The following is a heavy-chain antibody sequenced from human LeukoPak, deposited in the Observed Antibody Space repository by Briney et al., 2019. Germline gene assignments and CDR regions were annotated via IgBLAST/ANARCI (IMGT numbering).Heavy chain of an antibody. Sequence: PSETLSLTCTVSGGSISSGGYYWSWIRQHPGKGLEWIGYIYYSGSTYHNPSLKSRVTISVDTSKNQFSLKLSSVTAADTAVYYCARELVRSNYFDYWGQGTLVTVSS. CDR1: GGSISSGGYY. CDR2: IYYSGST. J-gene: IGHJ4*02. D-gene: IGHD6-13*01. CDR3: ARELVRSNYFDY. V-gene: IGHV4-31*03.